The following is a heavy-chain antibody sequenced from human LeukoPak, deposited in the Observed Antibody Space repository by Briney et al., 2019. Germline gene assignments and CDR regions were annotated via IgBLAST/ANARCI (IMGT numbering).Heavy chain of an antibody. J-gene: IGHJ4*02. CDR1: GFTFSSYA. D-gene: IGHD1-26*01. CDR2: ISGSGGST. V-gene: IGHV3-23*01. CDR3: AKGGRYRVGATYG. Sequence: QPGGSLRLSCAASGFTFSSYAMSWVRQASGKGLEWVSAISGSGGSTYYADSVKGRFTISRDNSKNTLYLQMNSLRAEDTAVYYCAKGGRYRVGATYGWGQGTLVTVSS.